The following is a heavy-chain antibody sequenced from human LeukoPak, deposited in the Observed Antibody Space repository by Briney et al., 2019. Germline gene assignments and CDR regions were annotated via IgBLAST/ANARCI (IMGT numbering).Heavy chain of an antibody. CDR2: FSRSGPDT. V-gene: IGHV3-23*01. CDR3: AKGSLGSWYYFDY. J-gene: IGHJ4*02. Sequence: GGSLRLSCAASGFALGSSAMSWVRQAPGKGPEWVSTFSRSGPDTYYADSVKGRFTIFRDNSKNTLYLQMNSLRAEDTAVYYCAKGSLGSWYYFDYWGQGTLVTVSS. D-gene: IGHD6-13*01. CDR1: GFALGSSA.